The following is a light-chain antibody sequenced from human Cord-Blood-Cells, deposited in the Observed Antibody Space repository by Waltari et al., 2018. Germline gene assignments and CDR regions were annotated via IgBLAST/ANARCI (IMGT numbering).Light chain of an antibody. Sequence: QSVLTPPPSASGTPGQRVTISCSGSSSNIGSNYVYWYQQLPGTAPKLLIYRNNQRPSGVPDRFSGSKSGTSASLAISGLRSEDEADYYCAAWDDSLSFVFGGGTKLTVL. V-gene: IGLV1-47*01. CDR3: AAWDDSLSFV. CDR2: RNN. CDR1: SSNIGSNY. J-gene: IGLJ3*02.